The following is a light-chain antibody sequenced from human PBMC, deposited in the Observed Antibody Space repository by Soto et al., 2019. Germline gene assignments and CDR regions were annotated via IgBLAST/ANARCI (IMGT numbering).Light chain of an antibody. CDR3: SSYTSISPWV. CDR1: SSDIGTYNY. V-gene: IGLV2-14*01. J-gene: IGLJ3*02. CDR2: EVT. Sequence: QSVLTQPASVSGSPGQSITISCTGTSSDIGTYNYVSWYQQHPGKAPKLMIYEVTNRPSGVSNRFSGSKSGNTASLTISGLQAEDEADYYCSSYTSISPWVFGGGTQLTVL.